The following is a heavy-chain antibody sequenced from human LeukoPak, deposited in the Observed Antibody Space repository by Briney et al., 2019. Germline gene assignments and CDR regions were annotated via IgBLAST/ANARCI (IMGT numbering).Heavy chain of an antibody. D-gene: IGHD4-23*01. CDR2: INSDGSST. CDR1: GFTFSSYW. V-gene: IGHV3-74*01. J-gene: IGHJ4*02. CDR3: ASGSFGGNRSPDGY. Sequence: PGGSLRLSCAASGFTFSSYWMHWVRQAPGKGLAWVSRINSDGSSTSYADSVKGRFTISRDNAKNTLYLQMNSLRAEDTAVYYCASGSFGGNRSPDGYWGQGTLVTVSS.